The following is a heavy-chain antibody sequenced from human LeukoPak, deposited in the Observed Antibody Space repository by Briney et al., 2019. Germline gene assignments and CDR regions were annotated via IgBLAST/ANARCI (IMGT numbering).Heavy chain of an antibody. J-gene: IGHJ3*02. CDR1: GFTFSSYW. CDR2: IKQDGSGK. D-gene: IGHD1-20*01. CDR3: ARDGITGSVAFDI. V-gene: IGHV3-7*01. Sequence: GGSLRLSCAAFGFTFSSYWMTWVRQAPGRGLEWVANIKQDGSGKYYVDSVKGRFTISRDNAKNSLYLQMNSLRAEDTAVYYCARDGITGSVAFDIWGQGTMVTVSS.